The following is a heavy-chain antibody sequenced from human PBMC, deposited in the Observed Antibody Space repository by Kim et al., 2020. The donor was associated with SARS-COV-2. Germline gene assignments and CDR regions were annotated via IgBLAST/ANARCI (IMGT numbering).Heavy chain of an antibody. CDR3: GDRHG. CDR1: GFTFSSYW. Sequence: GGSLRLSCVGSGFTFSSYWMSWARQAPGKGLEWVAGINQDASEIYYADSVKGRFTISRDNAKNSVYFQMNGLRAEDTAVYHCGDRHGLGRGTMVAVSS. CDR2: INQDASEI. V-gene: IGHV3-7*01. J-gene: IGHJ6*02.